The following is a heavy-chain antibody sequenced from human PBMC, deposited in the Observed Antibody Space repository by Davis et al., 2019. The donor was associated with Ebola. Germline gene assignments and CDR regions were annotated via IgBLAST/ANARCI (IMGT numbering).Heavy chain of an antibody. Sequence: GESLKISCKGSGYSFTSYWISWVRQMPGKGLEWMGRIDPSDSYTNYSPSFQGHVTISADKSISTAYLQWSSLKASDTAMYYCARIVDVGHYYYYGMDVWGQGTTVTVSS. D-gene: IGHD2-15*01. CDR2: IDPSDSYT. V-gene: IGHV5-10-1*01. J-gene: IGHJ6*02. CDR1: GYSFTSYW. CDR3: ARIVDVGHYYYYGMDV.